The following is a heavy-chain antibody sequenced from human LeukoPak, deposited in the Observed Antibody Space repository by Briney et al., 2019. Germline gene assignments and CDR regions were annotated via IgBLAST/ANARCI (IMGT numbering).Heavy chain of an antibody. V-gene: IGHV4-4*07. CDR2: ISSSGNT. D-gene: IGHD1-26*01. CDR3: ATYGSPNAFDN. Sequence: SETLSLTCTVSGGSISSYYRNWIRQPAGQGLEWIGGISSSGNTHYNPSLKRRLSMSVDTSHNQLSLELSSLRAADTAVYYCATYGSPNAFDNRRQATMVSDPS. CDR1: GGSISSYY. J-gene: IGHJ3*02.